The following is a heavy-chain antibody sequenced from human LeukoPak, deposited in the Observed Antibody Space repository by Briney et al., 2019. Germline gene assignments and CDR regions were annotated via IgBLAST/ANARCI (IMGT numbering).Heavy chain of an antibody. D-gene: IGHD4-17*01. V-gene: IGHV1-69*05. CDR1: GGTFSSYA. J-gene: IGHJ4*02. CDR3: ARGNYGDYVWYFDY. Sequence: SVKVSCKAPGGTFSSYAISWVRQAPGQGLEWMGGIIPIFGTANYAQKFQGRVTITTDESTSTAYMELSSLRSEDTAVYYCARGNYGDYVWYFDYWGQGTLVTVSS. CDR2: IIPIFGTA.